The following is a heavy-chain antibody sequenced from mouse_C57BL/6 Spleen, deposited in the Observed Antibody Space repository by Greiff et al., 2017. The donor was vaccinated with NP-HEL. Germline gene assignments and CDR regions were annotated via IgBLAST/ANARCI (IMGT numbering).Heavy chain of an antibody. CDR3: ARRRYYAMDY. CDR1: GFTFSDYG. Sequence: EVHLVESGGGLVKPGGSLKLSCAASGFTFSDYGMHWVRQAPEKGLEWVAYISSGSSTIYYADTVKGRFTISRDNAKNTLFLQMTSLRSEDTAIYYCARRRYYAMDYWGQGTSVTVSS. V-gene: IGHV5-17*01. CDR2: ISSGSSTI. J-gene: IGHJ4*01.